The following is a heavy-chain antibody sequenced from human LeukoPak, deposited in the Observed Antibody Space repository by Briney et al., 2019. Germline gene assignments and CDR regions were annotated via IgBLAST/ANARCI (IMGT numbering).Heavy chain of an antibody. CDR3: ARSAAAGRLD. J-gene: IGHJ4*02. Sequence: SETLSLTCAVYGGSFSGYYWTWIRQPPGKGLEWIGEINHSGSSNYNPSLKSRVTISVDTSKNRFSLKLSSVTAADTAVYYCARSAAAGRLDWGQGTLVTVSS. CDR1: GGSFSGYY. CDR2: INHSGSS. D-gene: IGHD6-13*01. V-gene: IGHV4-34*01.